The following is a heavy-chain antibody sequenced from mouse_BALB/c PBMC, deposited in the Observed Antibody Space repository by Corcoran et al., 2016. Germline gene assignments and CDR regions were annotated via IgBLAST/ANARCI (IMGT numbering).Heavy chain of an antibody. D-gene: IGHD2-2*01. CDR1: GYTFTSYV. J-gene: IGHJ3*01. Sequence: EVQLQQSGPELVKPGASVKMSCKASGYTFTSYVMHWVKQKPGQGLEWIGYINPYNDGTKYNEKFKGKATLTSDKSSSTAYMELSSLTSEDSAVYYCARSIYYGYSWFAYWGQGTLVTVSA. CDR2: INPYNDGT. CDR3: ARSIYYGYSWFAY. V-gene: IGHV1S136*01.